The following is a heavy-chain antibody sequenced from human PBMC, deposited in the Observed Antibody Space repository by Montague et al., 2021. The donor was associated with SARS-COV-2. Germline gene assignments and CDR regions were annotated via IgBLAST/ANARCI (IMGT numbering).Heavy chain of an antibody. CDR1: GASSSNYY. CDR2: INHSGYT. D-gene: IGHD5-12*01. V-gene: IGHV4-34*01. CDR3: ASAPRYSFGFWAY. J-gene: IGHJ4*02. Sequence: SETLSLTCAVYGASSSNYYWSWIRQSPGKGLEWVAEINHSGYTXXXPSXGGRLTISLDSSKKQFSLKMTSVTAADTVIYYCASAPRYSFGFWAYWGQGTLVSVSS.